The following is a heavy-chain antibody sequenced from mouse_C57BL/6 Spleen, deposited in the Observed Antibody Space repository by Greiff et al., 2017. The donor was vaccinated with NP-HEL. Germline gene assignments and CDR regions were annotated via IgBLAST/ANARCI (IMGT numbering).Heavy chain of an antibody. J-gene: IGHJ4*01. Sequence: EVKLVESGGGLVQPGGSLSLSCAASGFTFTDYYMSWVRQPPGKALEWLGFIRNKANGYTTEYSASVKGRFTISRDNSQSILYLQMNALRAEDSATYYCARYGYYGLYAMDYWGQGTSVTVSS. CDR2: IRNKANGYTT. D-gene: IGHD1-1*01. V-gene: IGHV7-3*01. CDR3: ARYGYYGLYAMDY. CDR1: GFTFTDYY.